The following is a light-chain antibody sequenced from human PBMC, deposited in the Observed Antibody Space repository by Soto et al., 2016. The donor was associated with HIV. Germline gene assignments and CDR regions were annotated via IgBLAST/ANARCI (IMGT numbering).Light chain of an antibody. CDR1: SLGDRY. V-gene: IGLV3-1*01. J-gene: IGLJ2*01. Sequence: SNELTQPPSVSVSPGQTASITCSGDSLGDRYASWYQQKPGQSPVLVIYEDRKRPSGIPERFSGSNSGNTATLTISGTQALDEADYYCQAWDSSTSWSVFGGGTKLTV. CDR3: QAWDSSTSWSV. CDR2: EDR.